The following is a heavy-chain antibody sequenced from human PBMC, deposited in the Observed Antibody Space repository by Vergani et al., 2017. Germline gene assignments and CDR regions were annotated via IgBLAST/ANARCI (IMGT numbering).Heavy chain of an antibody. D-gene: IGHD3-16*02. Sequence: QLQESGPGLVKPSATLSLTCTVSGFSVSNSDYFWTWIRQPAGKGLEWIGRVMPSGMTNYNPSLESRVTMSVDTSKDHFSLRLDSVTVADTAVYYCARYRLGYLDVWGKGTTVIVSS. V-gene: IGHV4-61*02. J-gene: IGHJ6*03. CDR2: VMPSGMT. CDR3: ARYRLGYLDV. CDR1: GFSVSNSDYF.